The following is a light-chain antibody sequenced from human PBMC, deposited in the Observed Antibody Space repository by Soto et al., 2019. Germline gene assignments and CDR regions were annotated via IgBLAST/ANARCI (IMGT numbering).Light chain of an antibody. Sequence: EVVLTQSPGTLSLSPGERATLSCRASQTVRNNYLAWYQQKPGQAPRLLIYDASSRATGIPDRFSGGGSGTDLTLTISRLEPEDFAVYYCQQFSSYPLTFGGGTKVDI. CDR3: QQFSSYPLT. J-gene: IGKJ4*01. CDR1: QTVRNNY. CDR2: DAS. V-gene: IGKV3-20*01.